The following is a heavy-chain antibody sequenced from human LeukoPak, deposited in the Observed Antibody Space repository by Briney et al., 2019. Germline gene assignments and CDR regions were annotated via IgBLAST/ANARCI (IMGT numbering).Heavy chain of an antibody. J-gene: IGHJ4*02. Sequence: AAAVKVSCEASRGTFSSYTISWVRQAPRQGGEWMGRIIPILGIANYAQKFQGRVTITADKSTSTAYMELSSLRAEDTDVYYCARASARYSYGALEYWGQGTLVTVSS. CDR3: ARASARYSYGALEY. D-gene: IGHD5-18*01. CDR2: IIPILGIA. CDR1: RGTFSSYT. V-gene: IGHV1-69*02.